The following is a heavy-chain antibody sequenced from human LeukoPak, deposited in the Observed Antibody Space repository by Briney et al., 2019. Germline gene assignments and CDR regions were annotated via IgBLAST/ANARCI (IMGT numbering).Heavy chain of an antibody. CDR2: ITPTFGTA. CDR3: ARWAGYCSITNCYTAFDF. V-gene: IGHV1-69*01. CDR1: GGTFSNYA. D-gene: IGHD2-2*02. J-gene: IGHJ4*02. Sequence: SVKVSCKASGGTFSNYAINWVRQAPGQGLEWMGGITPTFGTANYAQRFQGRVTITADESTSTAYMALSSLRSEDTAVYYCARWAGYCSITNCYTAFDFWGQGTLVTVSS.